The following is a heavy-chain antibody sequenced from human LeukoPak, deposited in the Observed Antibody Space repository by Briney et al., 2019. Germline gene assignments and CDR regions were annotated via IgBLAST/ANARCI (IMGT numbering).Heavy chain of an antibody. Sequence: SETLSLTCTVSGGSISSSSYYWGWLRQPPGKGLEWIGSIYYSGNTYYNPSLKSRVSISVDASQNQFSLKLSSVTAADTAVYYCARLPSTTPPDYWGQGTLVTVSS. CDR1: GGSISSSSYY. V-gene: IGHV4-39*01. D-gene: IGHD1-14*01. CDR3: ARLPSTTPPDY. J-gene: IGHJ4*02. CDR2: IYYSGNT.